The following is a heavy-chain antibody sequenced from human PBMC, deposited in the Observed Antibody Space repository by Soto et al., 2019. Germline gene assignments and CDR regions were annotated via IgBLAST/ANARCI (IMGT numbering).Heavy chain of an antibody. CDR3: ARGSDVIAAAVYYFDY. CDR1: GYTFTSYD. Sequence: QVQLVQSGAEVKKPGASVKVSCKASGYTFTSYDINWVRQATGQGLEWMGWMNPNSGNTGYAQKFQGRVTMTRNTXIXXAYMELSSLRSEDTAVYYCARGSDVIAAAVYYFDYWGQGTLVTVSS. D-gene: IGHD6-13*01. V-gene: IGHV1-8*01. CDR2: MNPNSGNT. J-gene: IGHJ4*02.